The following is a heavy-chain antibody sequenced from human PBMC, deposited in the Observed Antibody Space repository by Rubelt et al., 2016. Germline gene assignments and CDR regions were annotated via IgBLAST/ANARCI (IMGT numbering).Heavy chain of an antibody. CDR3: ATQGYCSSTSCYGAY. CDR1: GFTFSSYS. V-gene: IGHV3-48*02. D-gene: IGHD2-2*01. J-gene: IGHJ4*02. CDR2: ISGSSSAI. Sequence: VQLVESGGGVVQPGRSLRLSCAASGFTFSSYSMNWVRQAPGKGLEWVSYISGSSSAIYYADAVKGRFTISRDNAKNSLYLQMNSLRDEDTAVYYCATQGYCSSTSCYGAYWGQGTLVAVSS.